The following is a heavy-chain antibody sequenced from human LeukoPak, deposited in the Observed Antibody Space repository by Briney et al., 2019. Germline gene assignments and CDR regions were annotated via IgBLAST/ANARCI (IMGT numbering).Heavy chain of an antibody. CDR2: IYNSGST. V-gene: IGHV4-59*01. CDR1: GGSISTYY. Sequence: SETLSLTCTVSGGSISTYYWSWIRQPPGKGLEWLGYIYNSGSTNYNPSLKSRVTISVDTSKNQFSLKLSSVTAADTAVYYCASTPYSSLIWYFDLWGRGTLVTVSS. D-gene: IGHD6-13*01. J-gene: IGHJ2*01. CDR3: ASTPYSSLIWYFDL.